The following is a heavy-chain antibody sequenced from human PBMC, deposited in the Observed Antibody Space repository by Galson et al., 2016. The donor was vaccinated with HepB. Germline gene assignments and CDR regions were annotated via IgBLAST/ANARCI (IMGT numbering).Heavy chain of an antibody. Sequence: SLRLSCAASGFTFSSYAMTWVSQAPGKGLECVSDISGSGANTYYADSVKGRFTISRDNSKHTLYLQMNSLRAEDTAIYYCAKPIYYQDGSPYTGGDHWGQGTLVTVSS. V-gene: IGHV3-23*01. CDR1: GFTFSSYA. D-gene: IGHD3-10*01. CDR3: AKPIYYQDGSPYTGGDH. CDR2: ISGSGANT. J-gene: IGHJ4*02.